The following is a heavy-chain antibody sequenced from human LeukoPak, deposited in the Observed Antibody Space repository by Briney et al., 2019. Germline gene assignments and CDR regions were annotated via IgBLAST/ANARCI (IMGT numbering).Heavy chain of an antibody. CDR1: GFTFSNSV. CDR2: IGGSGDST. D-gene: IGHD3-9*01. Sequence: GSLRLSCAASGFTFSNSVMGWVRQAPGKGLEWASAIGGSGDSTYYTDSVTGRFTISRDNSKNTLYLQMNSLRAEDTALYYCAKLPTGYPNWFDPWGQGTLVTVSS. V-gene: IGHV3-23*01. J-gene: IGHJ5*02. CDR3: AKLPTGYPNWFDP.